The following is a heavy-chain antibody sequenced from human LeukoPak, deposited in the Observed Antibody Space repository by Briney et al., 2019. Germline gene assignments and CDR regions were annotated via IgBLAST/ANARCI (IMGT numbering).Heavy chain of an antibody. D-gene: IGHD1-1*01. Sequence: SETLSLTCTVSGGSISSGDYYWSWLRQPPGKGLAWNGYIYYSGSTYYNPSLKSRVTISVDTSKNQFSLKLSSVTAADTAVYYCARAQLYYYYGMDVWGQGTTVTVSS. CDR1: GGSISSGDYY. CDR3: ARAQLYYYYGMDV. CDR2: IYYSGST. V-gene: IGHV4-30-4*01. J-gene: IGHJ6*02.